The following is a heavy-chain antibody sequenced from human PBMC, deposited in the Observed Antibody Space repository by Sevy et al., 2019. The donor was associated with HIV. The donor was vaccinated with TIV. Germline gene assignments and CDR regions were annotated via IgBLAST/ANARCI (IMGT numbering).Heavy chain of an antibody. V-gene: IGHV1-3*04. J-gene: IGHJ4*02. CDR3: ARDHAGSVEFYFDH. CDR2: TATDTGDT. CDR1: GYTFNRHG. Sequence: ASVMVSCKASGYTFNRHGLHWVRQAPAQGLEWMGWTATDTGDTRYSQKFQGRLTITTDTSASTLYMELSSLTSEDTAVYYCARDHAGSVEFYFDHWGQGTLVTVSS.